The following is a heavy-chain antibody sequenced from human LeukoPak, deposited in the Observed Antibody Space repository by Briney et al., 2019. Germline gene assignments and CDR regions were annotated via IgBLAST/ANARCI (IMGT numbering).Heavy chain of an antibody. D-gene: IGHD7-27*01. CDR2: IHYSGST. CDR1: GGSSSSSY. CDR3: ARHDPGWFDT. V-gene: IGHV4-59*08. J-gene: IGHJ5*02. Sequence: SETLSLTCTVSGGSSSSSYWSWIRQPPGKGLEWIGYIHYSGSTNYNPSLKSRATISVDTSKAHFSLKLSSATAADTAVYYCARHDPGWFDTWGQGTLVTVSS.